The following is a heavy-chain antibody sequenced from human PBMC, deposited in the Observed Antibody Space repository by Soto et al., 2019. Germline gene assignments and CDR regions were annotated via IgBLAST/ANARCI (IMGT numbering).Heavy chain of an antibody. Sequence: GGSLRLSCAASGFTCSSYAMSWVRQAPGKGLEWVSAISGSGGSTYYADSVKGRFTISRDNSKNTLYLQMNSLRAEDTAVYYCARSHLYYDSSGYPDYWGQGTLVTVSS. CDR2: ISGSGGST. V-gene: IGHV3-23*01. CDR1: GFTCSSYA. CDR3: ARSHLYYDSSGYPDY. J-gene: IGHJ4*02. D-gene: IGHD3-22*01.